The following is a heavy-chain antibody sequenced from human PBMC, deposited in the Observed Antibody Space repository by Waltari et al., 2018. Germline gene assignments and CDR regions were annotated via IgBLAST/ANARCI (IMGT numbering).Heavy chain of an antibody. CDR1: GYTFTGFY. J-gene: IGHJ4*02. Sequence: QVQLVQSGAEVKKPGASVKVSCQAPGYTFTGFYMHWVRQAPGQGLEWMGWIKLNSGDTDYAQKFQGRVTMTRDTSISTVYMELSRLRSDDTAVYYCARPHSGDYYAFDSWGQGTLVAVSS. D-gene: IGHD3-22*01. CDR3: ARPHSGDYYAFDS. CDR2: IKLNSGDT. V-gene: IGHV1-2*02.